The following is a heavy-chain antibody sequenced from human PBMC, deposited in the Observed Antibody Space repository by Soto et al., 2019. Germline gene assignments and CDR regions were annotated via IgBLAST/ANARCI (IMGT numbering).Heavy chain of an antibody. D-gene: IGHD1-20*01. J-gene: IGHJ4*02. CDR1: GYTFTSYA. Sequence: QVQLVQSGAEEKKPGASVKVSCKASGYTFTSYAMHWVRQAPGQRLEWMGWINAGNGNTKYSQKFQGRVTITRDTSASTGYMELSSLRSEDTAVYYCARPRTYNWNDPFDYWGQGTRVTVSS. CDR2: INAGNGNT. CDR3: ARPRTYNWNDPFDY. V-gene: IGHV1-3*05.